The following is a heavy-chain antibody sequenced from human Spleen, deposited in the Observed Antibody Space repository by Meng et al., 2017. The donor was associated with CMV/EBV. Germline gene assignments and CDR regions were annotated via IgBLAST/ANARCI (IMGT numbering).Heavy chain of an antibody. D-gene: IGHD2-2*01. CDR1: GFTFSSYS. CDR3: ARVVVVPATPTVRYYYYGMDV. CDR2: ISSSSSYI. Sequence: GESLKISCAASGFTFSSYSMNWVRQAPGKGLEWVSSISSSSSYIYYADSVKGRFTISRDNAKNSLYLQMNSLRAEDTAVYYCARVVVVPATPTVRYYYYGMDVWGQGTTVTVSS. V-gene: IGHV3-21*01. J-gene: IGHJ6*02.